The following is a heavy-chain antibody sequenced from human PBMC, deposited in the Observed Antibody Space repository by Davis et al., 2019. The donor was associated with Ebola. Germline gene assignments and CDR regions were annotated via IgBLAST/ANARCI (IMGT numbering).Heavy chain of an antibody. CDR2: TYYASKWYK. CDR1: GDSVSSGG. V-gene: IGHV6-1*01. D-gene: IGHD3-10*01. J-gene: IGHJ4*02. CDR3: ARRYYGSGTYYKDY. Sequence: PSETLSLTCAISGDSVSSGGWNWIRQSPLRGLEWLGRTYYASKWYKDYAVSVKSRITINPDTSKNQFSLHLNSVTPEDTAVYYCARRYYGSGTYYKDYWGQGTLVTVSS.